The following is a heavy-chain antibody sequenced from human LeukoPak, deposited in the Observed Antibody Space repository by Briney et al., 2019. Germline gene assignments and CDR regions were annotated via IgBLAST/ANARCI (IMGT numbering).Heavy chain of an antibody. Sequence: VASVKVSCKASGYTFTGYYMHWVRQAPGQGLEWMGWINPNSGGTNYAQKFQGRVTMTRDTSTSTAYMELSRLRSDDTAVYYCARELPDLSGYQPTIDYWGQGTLVTVSS. CDR2: INPNSGGT. CDR1: GYTFTGYY. J-gene: IGHJ4*02. D-gene: IGHD3-22*01. CDR3: ARELPDLSGYQPTIDY. V-gene: IGHV1-2*02.